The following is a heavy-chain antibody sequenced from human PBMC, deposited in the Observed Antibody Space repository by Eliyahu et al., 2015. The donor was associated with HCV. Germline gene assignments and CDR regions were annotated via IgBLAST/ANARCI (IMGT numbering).Heavy chain of an antibody. D-gene: IGHD1-26*01. V-gene: IGHV4-34*01. Sequence: QVQLQQWGAGLLKPSETLSLTCAVYGGSFSGYYWSWIRQPPGKGLEWIGEINHSGSTNYNPSLKSRVTISVDTSKNQFSLKLSSVTAADTAVYYCARGLVGAKAYLDYWGQGTLVTVSS. CDR3: ARGLVGAKAYLDY. J-gene: IGHJ4*02. CDR2: INHSGST. CDR1: GGSFSGYY.